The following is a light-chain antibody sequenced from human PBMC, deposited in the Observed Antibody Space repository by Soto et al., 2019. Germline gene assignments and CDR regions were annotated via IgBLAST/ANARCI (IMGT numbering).Light chain of an antibody. V-gene: IGLV2-23*01. Sequence: QSVLTQPASVSASPGQSITIPCTGTSSDVGSYNLVSWFQQHPGKVPKLLIYEGTKRPSGLSDRFSGSKSGTTASLTISGLQAEDEAHYYCAAWDDSLNGTVFGTGTKVTV. CDR3: AAWDDSLNGTV. CDR1: SSDVGSYNL. J-gene: IGLJ1*01. CDR2: EGT.